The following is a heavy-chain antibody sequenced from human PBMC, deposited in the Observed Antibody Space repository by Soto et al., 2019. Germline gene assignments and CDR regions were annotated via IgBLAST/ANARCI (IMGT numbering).Heavy chain of an antibody. CDR1: GFNFNTYG. V-gene: IGHV3-33*01. CDR2: VWSAGINK. CDR3: GRAFDRTTGTRGGMDG. D-gene: IGHD3-10*01. Sequence: QEQLVESGGGVVQPGRSLRLSCAASGFNFNTYGMHWVRQAPGKGLEWVAVVWSAGINKYYADSVKGRFAISRDDFKNTLYPQMNRLGAEDSAVYYWGRAFDRTTGTRGGMDGWGQGTTVTVSS. J-gene: IGHJ6*02.